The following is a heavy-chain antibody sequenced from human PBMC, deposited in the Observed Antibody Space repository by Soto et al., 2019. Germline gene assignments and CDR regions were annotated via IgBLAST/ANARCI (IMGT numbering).Heavy chain of an antibody. CDR3: AKDSKGVGATWLDY. Sequence: PGGSMRLSCAASGFTCSSYAMSWVRQAPGKGLEWVSAISGSGGSTYYADSVKGRFTISRDNSKNTLYLQMNSLRAEDTAVYYCAKDSKGVGATWLDYWGQGTLVTVSS. CDR1: GFTCSSYA. D-gene: IGHD1-26*01. J-gene: IGHJ4*02. V-gene: IGHV3-23*01. CDR2: ISGSGGST.